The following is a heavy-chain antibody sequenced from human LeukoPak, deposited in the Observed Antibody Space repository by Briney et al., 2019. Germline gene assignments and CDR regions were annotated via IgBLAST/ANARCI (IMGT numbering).Heavy chain of an antibody. J-gene: IGHJ4*02. CDR1: GYSCTSYW. D-gene: IGHD1-26*01. CDR2: IHPGDSDT. CDR3: ARRDGSYPTFDY. Sequence: GESLKISCKGSGYSCTSYWIGWVRQMPGKGLEWMGIIHPGDSDTRYSPSFQGQVTISADNSINTAYLQWSSLKASDPAIFYCARRDGSYPTFDYWGQGTLVIVSS. V-gene: IGHV5-51*01.